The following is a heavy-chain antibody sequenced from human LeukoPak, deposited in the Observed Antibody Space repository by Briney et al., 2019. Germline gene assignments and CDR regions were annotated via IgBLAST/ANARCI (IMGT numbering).Heavy chain of an antibody. Sequence: ASVKVSCKASGYTFTGYYMHWVRQAPGQGLEWMGGINPNSGGTNYAQKFQGRVTTTRDTSISTAYMELSRLRSDDTAVYYSARARGSYRMSYYYYMDVWGKGTTVTVSS. CDR2: INPNSGGT. CDR1: GYTFTGYY. D-gene: IGHD1-26*01. CDR3: ARARGSYRMSYYYYMDV. V-gene: IGHV1-2*02. J-gene: IGHJ6*03.